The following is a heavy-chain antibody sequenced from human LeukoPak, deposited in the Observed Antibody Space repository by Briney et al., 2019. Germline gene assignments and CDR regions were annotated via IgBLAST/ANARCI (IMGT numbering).Heavy chain of an antibody. CDR2: IKQDGSEK. D-gene: IGHD3-10*01. Sequence: GGSLRLSCAASGFTFSSYWMSWVRQAPGKGLEWVANIKQDGSEKYYVDSVKGRFTISRDKAKNSLYLQMNSLRAEDTAVYYCAKDGSRFGESRGAFDIWGQGTMVTVSS. V-gene: IGHV3-7*01. J-gene: IGHJ3*02. CDR3: AKDGSRFGESRGAFDI. CDR1: GFTFSSYW.